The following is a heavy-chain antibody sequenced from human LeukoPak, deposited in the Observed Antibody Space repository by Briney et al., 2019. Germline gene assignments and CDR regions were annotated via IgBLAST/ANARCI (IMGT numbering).Heavy chain of an antibody. D-gene: IGHD5-24*01. Sequence: GGSLRLSCAASGFTFSSYAMHWVRQAPGKGLEWVAVISYDGSNKYYADSVKGRFTISRDNSKNTLYLQMNSLRAEDTAVYYCARDWRLQLPFDYWGQGTPVTVSS. J-gene: IGHJ4*02. CDR2: ISYDGSNK. CDR1: GFTFSSYA. CDR3: ARDWRLQLPFDY. V-gene: IGHV3-30*04.